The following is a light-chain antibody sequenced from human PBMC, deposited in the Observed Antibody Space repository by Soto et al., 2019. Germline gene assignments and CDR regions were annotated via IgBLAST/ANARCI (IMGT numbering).Light chain of an antibody. J-gene: IGKJ1*01. CDR1: QSVSSY. Sequence: EILMTQSAATLPVSPLDTATLSGRASQSVSSYLAWYQQKPGQAPRLLIYDASNRATGIPARFSGSGSGTDFTLTISSLEPEDFAVYYCQQRSNWPKFGQGNTVDIK. CDR3: QQRSNWPK. V-gene: IGKV3-11*01. CDR2: DAS.